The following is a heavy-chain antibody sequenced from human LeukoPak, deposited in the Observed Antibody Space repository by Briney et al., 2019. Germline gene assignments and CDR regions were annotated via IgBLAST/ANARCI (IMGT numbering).Heavy chain of an antibody. CDR2: INHSGST. Sequence: PSETLSLTCAVYGVSFSGYYWSWIRQPPGKGLEWIGEINHSGSTNYNPSLKSRVTISVDTSKNQFSLKLSSVTAADTAVYYCARIKIDYAPITLRHIYYFDYWGQGTLVTVSS. CDR1: GVSFSGYY. J-gene: IGHJ4*02. V-gene: IGHV4-34*01. D-gene: IGHD2-21*01. CDR3: ARIKIDYAPITLRHIYYFDY.